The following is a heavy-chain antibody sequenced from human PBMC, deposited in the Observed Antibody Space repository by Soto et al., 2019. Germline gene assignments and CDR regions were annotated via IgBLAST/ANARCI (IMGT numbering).Heavy chain of an antibody. V-gene: IGHV4-61*01. CDR3: ARSRHYDFWSGYSLGMDV. J-gene: IGHJ6*02. Sequence: QVQLQESGPGLVKPSETMSLTCTVSGGSVSSGSYYWSWIRQPPGKGLEWIGYIYYSGSTNYNPSLKSRVTISVDTSKNQFSLKLSSVTAAATAVYYCARSRHYDFWSGYSLGMDVWGQGTTVTVSS. CDR1: GGSVSSGSYY. D-gene: IGHD3-3*01. CDR2: IYYSGST.